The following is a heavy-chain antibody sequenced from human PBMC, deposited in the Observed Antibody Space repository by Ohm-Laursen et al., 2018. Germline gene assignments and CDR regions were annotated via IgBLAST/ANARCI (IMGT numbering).Heavy chain of an antibody. V-gene: IGHV1-18*01. Sequence: SSVKVSCKASGYTFTNFGISWLRQAPGQGLEWMGWISAYNGNKNYAQKFQGRVTMTTDTSTRTAYMELRSLRSDDTAVYYCARVAYCGGDCYRHAFDIWGQGTMVTVSS. CDR3: ARVAYCGGDCYRHAFDI. CDR2: ISAYNGNK. J-gene: IGHJ3*02. CDR1: GYTFTNFG. D-gene: IGHD2-21*02.